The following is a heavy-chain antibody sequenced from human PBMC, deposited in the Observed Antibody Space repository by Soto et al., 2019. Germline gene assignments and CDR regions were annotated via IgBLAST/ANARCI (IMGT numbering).Heavy chain of an antibody. CDR2: IDNSGST. CDR3: AGAVSDFDVRRYRTSYFDQ. Sequence: QVQLDESGPGLVQPSQTLSLSCTVSGASVSTGVYYWTWIRQHPGKGLEWIGYIDNSGSTYYNPSLTGRVGISVETSKNQFSLNLQSLTAADTAFYYCAGAVSDFDVRRYRTSYFDQWGQGILVTVSS. CDR1: GASVSTGVYY. D-gene: IGHD3-10*02. V-gene: IGHV4-31*03. J-gene: IGHJ4*02.